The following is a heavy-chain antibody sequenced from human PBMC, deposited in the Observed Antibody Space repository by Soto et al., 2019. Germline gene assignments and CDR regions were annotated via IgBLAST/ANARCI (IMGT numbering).Heavy chain of an antibody. CDR3: VRAMRLGSLDS. CDR2: INTDGSVA. J-gene: IGHJ4*02. D-gene: IGHD2-2*01. CDR1: GLTFRSYW. Sequence: EVQLVESGGGLVQPGASLRLSCAASGLTFRSYWMHWVRQAPGKGLVWVSRINTDGSVAMYVDSVKGRFTITRDNAKNTLERTMTTLRAEYTAGSDCVRAMRLGSLDSWGQGTLVTVPP. V-gene: IGHV3-74*03.